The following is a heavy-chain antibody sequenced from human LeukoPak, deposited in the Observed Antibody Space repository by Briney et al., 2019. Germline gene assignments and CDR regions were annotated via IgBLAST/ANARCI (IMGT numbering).Heavy chain of an antibody. J-gene: IGHJ2*01. CDR2: IKTDGSIA. Sequence: GGSLRLSCAASGFTFSTYWMHWVRQAPGKGLVWVSRIKTDGSIATYGDSVKGRFTISRDNAKNTVYLQMNSLRAEDTALYHCARAKTGNWYFDLWGRGTLVTVSS. CDR1: GFTFSTYW. D-gene: IGHD3-10*01. V-gene: IGHV3-74*01. CDR3: ARAKTGNWYFDL.